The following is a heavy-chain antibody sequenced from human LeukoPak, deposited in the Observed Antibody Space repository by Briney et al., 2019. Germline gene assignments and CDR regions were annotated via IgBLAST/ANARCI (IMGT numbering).Heavy chain of an antibody. CDR2: IDPADSYT. CDR3: ARHPDLTTFDY. J-gene: IGHJ4*01. Sequence: GESLKISCKGSGYSFTSYWVSWVRQMPGKGLEWMGRIDPADSYTNYSPSFQGHVTISADTSINTAYLQWSSLQASDTAIYYCARHPDLTTFDYWGHGTLVTVSS. V-gene: IGHV5-10-1*01. CDR1: GYSFTSYW. D-gene: IGHD3-9*01.